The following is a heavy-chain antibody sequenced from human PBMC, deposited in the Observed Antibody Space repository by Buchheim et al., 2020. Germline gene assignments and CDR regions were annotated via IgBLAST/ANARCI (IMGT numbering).Heavy chain of an antibody. CDR1: GFTFSSYG. J-gene: IGHJ5*02. Sequence: QVQLVESGGGVVQPGRSLRLSCAASGFTFSSYGMHWVRQAPGKGLEWVAVIWYDGSNKYYADSVKGRFTISSDNSKNTLYLQMNSLRAEDTAVYYCARDRNCGGDCYSGWFDPWGQGTL. CDR3: ARDRNCGGDCYSGWFDP. V-gene: IGHV3-33*01. D-gene: IGHD2-21*02. CDR2: IWYDGSNK.